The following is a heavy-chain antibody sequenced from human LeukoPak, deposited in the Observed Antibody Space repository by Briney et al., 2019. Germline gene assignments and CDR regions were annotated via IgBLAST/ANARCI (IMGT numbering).Heavy chain of an antibody. J-gene: IGHJ4*02. CDR2: INHSGST. CDR1: GGSFSGYY. Sequence: SETLSLTCAVYGGSFSGYYWSWIRQPPRKGLEWIGEINHSGSTNYNPSLKSRVTISVDTSKNQFSLKLSSVTAADTAVYYCARMNLIRITTHWGQGTLVTVSS. CDR3: ARMNLIRITTH. D-gene: IGHD3-3*01. V-gene: IGHV4-34*01.